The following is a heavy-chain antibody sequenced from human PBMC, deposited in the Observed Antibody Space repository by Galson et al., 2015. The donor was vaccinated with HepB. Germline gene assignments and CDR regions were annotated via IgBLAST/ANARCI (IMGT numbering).Heavy chain of an antibody. J-gene: IGHJ6*04. D-gene: IGHD4-11*01. Sequence: SLRLSCAASGFTFTNYWMTWVRQAPGKGLEWVANIKQDGSEKYYVGSVKGRFTISRDNAKNSLYLQMNSLRAEDTAVFYCMRGLGDVWGKGTTVTVSS. CDR2: IKQDGSEK. V-gene: IGHV3-7*01. CDR3: MRGLGDV. CDR1: GFTFTNYW.